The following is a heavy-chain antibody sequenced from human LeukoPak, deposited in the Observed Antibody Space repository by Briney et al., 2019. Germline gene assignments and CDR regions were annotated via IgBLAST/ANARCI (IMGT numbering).Heavy chain of an antibody. CDR1: GGSISSYY. Sequence: SETLSLTCTVSGGSISSYYWSWIRQPPGKGLEWIGSIYSSGGTYYTPSLKSRVTISVDTSKNQFSLKLSSVTAADTAVYYCARVRAVSGFGYWGQGTLVTISS. D-gene: IGHD6-19*01. CDR2: IYSSGGT. CDR3: ARVRAVSGFGY. J-gene: IGHJ4*02. V-gene: IGHV4-59*12.